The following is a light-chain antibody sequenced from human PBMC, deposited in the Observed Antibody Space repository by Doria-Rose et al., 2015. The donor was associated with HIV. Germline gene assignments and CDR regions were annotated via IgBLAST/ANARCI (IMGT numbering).Light chain of an antibody. CDR1: QGITSN. Sequence: SVGDRVTITCRASQGITSNLNWYQQKAGKAPKLLIFTATTLQSGVPSRFSGGGSGTDFTHTISSLQPEDFATYYCQQTYSFPYSFGQGTKLDIE. J-gene: IGKJ2*01. CDR2: TAT. CDR3: QQTYSFPYS. V-gene: IGKV1-39*01.